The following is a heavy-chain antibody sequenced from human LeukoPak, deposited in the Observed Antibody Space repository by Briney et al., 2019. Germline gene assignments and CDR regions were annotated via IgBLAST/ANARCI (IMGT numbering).Heavy chain of an antibody. CDR2: INHSGST. D-gene: IGHD4-23*01. Sequence: SETLSLTCAVYGGSFSGSHWNWIRQPPGKGLEWIGEINHSGSTNYNPSLKSRVTISIDTSKNQFSLKLRFVTAADTAVYYCARGLGTLPPGGYWGQGTLVTVSS. CDR3: ARGLGTLPPGGY. V-gene: IGHV4-34*01. J-gene: IGHJ4*02. CDR1: GGSFSGSH.